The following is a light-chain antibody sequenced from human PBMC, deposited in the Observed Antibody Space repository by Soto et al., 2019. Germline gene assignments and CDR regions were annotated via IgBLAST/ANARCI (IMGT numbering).Light chain of an antibody. CDR2: GAS. J-gene: IGKJ2*01. V-gene: IGKV1-9*01. CDR3: QQLNSHPLT. CDR1: QAICNY. Sequence: DIQLTQSPTFMSASVGDRVTISCRASQAICNYLAWYQQKPGKAPNLPIYGASTLQSGVPSRFSGSGSGTDFTLTISSLQPADFATYGCQQLNSHPLTLGRGTKVEIK.